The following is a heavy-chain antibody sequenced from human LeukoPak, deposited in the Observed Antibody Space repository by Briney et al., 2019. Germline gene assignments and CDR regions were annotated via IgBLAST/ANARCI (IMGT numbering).Heavy chain of an antibody. CDR1: GFTFSSYA. CDR2: ISSNGGST. J-gene: IGHJ4*02. CDR3: VKDSDLVLTGYLFDY. Sequence: PGGSLRLSCSASGFTFSSYAMHWVRQAPGKGLEYVSAISSNGGSTYYADSVKGRFTISRDNSKNTLYLQMNSLRAEDTAVYYCVKDSDLVLTGYLFDYWGQGTLVTVSS. D-gene: IGHD3-9*01. V-gene: IGHV3-64D*06.